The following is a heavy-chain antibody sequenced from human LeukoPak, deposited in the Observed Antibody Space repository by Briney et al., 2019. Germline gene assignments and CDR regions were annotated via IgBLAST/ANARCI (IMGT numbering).Heavy chain of an antibody. CDR3: ARDEVGATFRWGFDP. D-gene: IGHD1-26*01. V-gene: IGHV1-18*01. J-gene: IGHJ5*02. CDR2: INPKNGNT. Sequence: ASVKVSCKASGYSFINYGITWVRQAPGQGLDWMGWINPKNGNTNYAQKLQGRVTMTTDTSTGTAYMELSSLRSEDTAVYYCARDEVGATFRWGFDPWGQGTLVTVSS. CDR1: GYSFINYG.